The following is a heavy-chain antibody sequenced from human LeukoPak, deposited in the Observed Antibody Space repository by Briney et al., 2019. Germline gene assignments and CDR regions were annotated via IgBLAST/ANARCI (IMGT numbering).Heavy chain of an antibody. CDR3: ARWRIVGPTDYFDP. D-gene: IGHD1-26*01. Sequence: GASVKVSCKASGYIFISYGISWVRQAPGQGLEWVGWISAYNGNTSYAQKLQGRVTMTTDTSTNTAYMELRSLRSDDTAVYYCARWRIVGPTDYFDPWGQGTLVTVSS. CDR2: ISAYNGNT. J-gene: IGHJ5*02. CDR1: GYIFISYG. V-gene: IGHV1-18*01.